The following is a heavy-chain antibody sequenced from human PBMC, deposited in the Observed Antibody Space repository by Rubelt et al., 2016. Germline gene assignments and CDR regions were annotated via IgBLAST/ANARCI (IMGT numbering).Heavy chain of an antibody. Sequence: PLGGSLRLSCEASGFTFSSYAMGWVRQAPGKGLHWVSVISASDGTTYYEASVEGRFTISRDNSKSTLYLQMNSLRADDTAVYYCARRTEAASDPSGMDVWGQGTTVTVSS. CDR2: ISASDGTT. CDR1: GFTFSSYA. V-gene: IGHV3-23*01. CDR3: ARRTEAASDPSGMDV. J-gene: IGHJ6*02. D-gene: IGHD6-13*01.